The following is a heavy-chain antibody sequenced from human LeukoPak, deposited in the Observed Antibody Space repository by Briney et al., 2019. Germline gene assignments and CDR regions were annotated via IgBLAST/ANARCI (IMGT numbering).Heavy chain of an antibody. CDR2: ISGSGGST. V-gene: IGHV3-23*01. CDR3: AKPRYPFRTTDFDY. Sequence: GGSLRLSCAASGFTFSSYAVSWVRQAPGKGLEWVSAISGSGGSTYYADSVKGRFTISRDNSKNTLYLQMNSLRAEDTAVYYCAKPRYPFRTTDFDYWGQGTLVTVSS. D-gene: IGHD1-14*01. J-gene: IGHJ4*02. CDR1: GFTFSSYA.